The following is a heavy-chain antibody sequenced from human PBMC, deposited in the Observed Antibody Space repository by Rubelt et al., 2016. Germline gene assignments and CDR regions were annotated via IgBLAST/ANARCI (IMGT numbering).Heavy chain of an antibody. J-gene: IGHJ4*02. Sequence: VQLVQSGAEVKKPGASVKVSCKAAGYSFTTYSIHWVRQAPGQRLEWMGWINAGNGNTKYSQKFQGRFTITRDTSASTAYMELSSLRSEDTAIYYCATGYSSGWYVAYWGQGTLVTVSS. D-gene: IGHD6-19*01. V-gene: IGHV1-3*01. CDR2: INAGNGNT. CDR3: ATGYSSGWYVAY. CDR1: GYSFTTYS.